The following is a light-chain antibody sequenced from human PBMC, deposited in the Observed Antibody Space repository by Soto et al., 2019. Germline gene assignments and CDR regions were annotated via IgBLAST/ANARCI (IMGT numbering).Light chain of an antibody. V-gene: IGKV3-15*01. CDR2: GAS. Sequence: EIVMTQSPATLSVSPGERATLSCRASQSVSSNLAWYQQKPGQAPRLLIYGASTRATGIPARFSGSGSGTEFTLTISSLQSEDFAVYYGQQYNNPQFGQGTKVEIK. CDR1: QSVSSN. J-gene: IGKJ1*01. CDR3: QQYNNPQ.